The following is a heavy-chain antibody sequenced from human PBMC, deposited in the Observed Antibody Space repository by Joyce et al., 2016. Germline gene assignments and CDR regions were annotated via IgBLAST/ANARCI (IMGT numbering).Heavy chain of an antibody. D-gene: IGHD2-8*01. J-gene: IGHJ4*02. Sequence: EVQLVESGGGLIQPGGSLRLSCAASGFTVSSNSLSWVRQAPGTVLEWVSIIFFDGNTHYADSVKGRFTISRDTSKNMVFLQMNSLRAEDTAIYFCARDNAHFDYWGQGSLVIVSS. CDR1: GFTVSSNS. V-gene: IGHV3-53*01. CDR2: IFFDGNT. CDR3: ARDNAHFDY.